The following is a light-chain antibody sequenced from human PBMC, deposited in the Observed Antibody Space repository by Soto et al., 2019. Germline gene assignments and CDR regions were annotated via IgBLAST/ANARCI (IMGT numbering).Light chain of an antibody. CDR1: QSISSF. CDR2: DAS. CDR3: QQRSDWPPLT. Sequence: EIVLTQSPATLSSFPGDRVTLSCRASQSISSFLTWYQQKPGQAPRLLIYDASTRATGIPARFSGTGSGTDFTLTISSLEPEDFAVYYCQQRSDWPPLTFGGGTKVDIK. J-gene: IGKJ4*01. V-gene: IGKV3-11*01.